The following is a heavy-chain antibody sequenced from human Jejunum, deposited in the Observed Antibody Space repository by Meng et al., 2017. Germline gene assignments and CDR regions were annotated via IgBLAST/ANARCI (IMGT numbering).Heavy chain of an antibody. CDR1: GVTFSTYG. J-gene: IGHJ4*02. CDR2: IWPDGRKE. D-gene: IGHD3-3*01. CDR3: ARWEWQHVSFFDN. V-gene: IGHV3-33*01. Sequence: VQLVGAGGGVVQPGRSLRLSCAVNGVTFSTYGMHWVSQAPGKGLEWVAVIWPDGRKEDYADSVKGRFTISRENSKNTLYLQMNTLRAEDTAVYYCARWEWQHVSFFDNWGQGTLVTVSS.